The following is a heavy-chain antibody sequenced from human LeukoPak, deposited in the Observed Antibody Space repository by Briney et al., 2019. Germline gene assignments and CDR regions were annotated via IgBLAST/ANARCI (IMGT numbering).Heavy chain of an antibody. J-gene: IGHJ3*02. CDR1: GFTFSSYG. CDR2: ISYDGSNK. Sequence: GGSLRLSCAASGFTFSSYGMHWVRQAPGKGLEWVAVISYDGSNKYYADSVKGRFTISRDNSKNTLYLQMNSLRAEDTAVYYCARYGSGSSDAFDIWGQGTMVTVSS. CDR3: ARYGSGSSDAFDI. V-gene: IGHV3-30*03. D-gene: IGHD3-10*01.